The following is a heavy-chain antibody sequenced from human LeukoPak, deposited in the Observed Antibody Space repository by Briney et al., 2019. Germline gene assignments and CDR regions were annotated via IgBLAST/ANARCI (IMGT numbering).Heavy chain of an antibody. CDR3: AKDGFGELLPFDP. CDR1: GFTFSSYG. CDR2: IRYDGSNK. D-gene: IGHD3-10*01. V-gene: IGHV3-30*02. Sequence: GGSLRLSCAASGFTFSSYGMHWVRQAPGKGLEWVAFIRYDGSNKYYADSVKGRFTISRDNSKNTLYLHMNSLRAEDTAVYYCAKDGFGELLPFDPWGQGTLVTVSS. J-gene: IGHJ5*02.